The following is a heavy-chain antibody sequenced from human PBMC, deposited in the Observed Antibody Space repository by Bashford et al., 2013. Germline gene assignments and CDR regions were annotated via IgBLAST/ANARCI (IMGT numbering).Heavy chain of an antibody. CDR2: ISPNNGGT. V-gene: IGHV1-2*02. J-gene: IGHJ5*01. CDR3: ARDIVLVTADSAPNWFDP. D-gene: IGHD2-21*02. CDR1: GYIFNDHY. Sequence: ASVKVSCKASGYIFNDHYMHWIRQAPGQGLEWMGWISPNNGGTDYARKFQGRVTMTRDTSNNTFYMELSSLTSDDTAVYYCARDIVLVTADSAPNWFDPWGQGTLVTVSS.